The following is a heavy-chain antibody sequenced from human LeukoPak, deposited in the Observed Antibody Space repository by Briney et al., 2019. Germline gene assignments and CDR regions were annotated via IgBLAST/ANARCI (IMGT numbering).Heavy chain of an antibody. CDR3: ARPYSSGWVTRGMGFDY. V-gene: IGHV5-51*01. Sequence: PGESLKISCKGSGYSFTSYWIGWVRQMPGKGPEWMGIIYPGDSDTRYSPSFQGQVTISVDKSISTAYLQWSSLKASDTAMYYCARPYSSGWVTRGMGFDYWGQGTLVTVSS. D-gene: IGHD6-19*01. J-gene: IGHJ4*02. CDR1: GYSFTSYW. CDR2: IYPGDSDT.